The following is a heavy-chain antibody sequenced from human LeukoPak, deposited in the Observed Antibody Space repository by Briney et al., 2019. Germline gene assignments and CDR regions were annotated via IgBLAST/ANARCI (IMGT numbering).Heavy chain of an antibody. V-gene: IGHV1-24*01. Sequence: ASVKVSCKVSGYTLTELSMHWVRQAPGKGLEWMGGFDPEDGETIYAQKFQGRVTMTEDTSTDTAYMELSSLRSDDTAVYYCARDPQFSYSSSWYDHWGQGTLVTVSS. J-gene: IGHJ5*02. CDR2: FDPEDGET. CDR3: ARDPQFSYSSSWYDH. CDR1: GYTLTELS. D-gene: IGHD6-13*01.